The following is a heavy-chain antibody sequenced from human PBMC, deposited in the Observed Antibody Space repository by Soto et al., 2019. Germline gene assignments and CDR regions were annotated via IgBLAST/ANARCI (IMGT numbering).Heavy chain of an antibody. V-gene: IGHV4-39*01. CDR2: IYYSGST. CDR3: ARLWRGGYNRVIDY. CDR1: GGSFSGSSYY. D-gene: IGHD5-12*01. J-gene: IGHJ4*02. Sequence: QLQLQESGPGLVKPSETLSLTCTVSGGSFSGSSYYWGWIRQPPGKGLEWIGSIYYSGSTYYNPSLKSRVTISVDTSKNQFSLKLSSVTAADTAFYYCARLWRGGYNRVIDYWGQGTLVTVSS.